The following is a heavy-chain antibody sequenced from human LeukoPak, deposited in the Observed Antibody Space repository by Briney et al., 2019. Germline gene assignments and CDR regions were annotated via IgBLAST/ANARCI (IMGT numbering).Heavy chain of an antibody. CDR3: ASLTPGGYCSSTSCADDWFDP. J-gene: IGHJ5*02. Sequence: PGGSLRLSCAASGFTFSSYSMNWVRQAPGKGLEWVSYISRSSSTIYYADSVKGRFTISRDNAKNSLYLQMNSLRAEDTAVYYCASLTPGGYCSSTSCADDWFDPWGQGTLVTVSS. CDR2: ISRSSSTI. V-gene: IGHV3-48*01. D-gene: IGHD2-2*01. CDR1: GFTFSSYS.